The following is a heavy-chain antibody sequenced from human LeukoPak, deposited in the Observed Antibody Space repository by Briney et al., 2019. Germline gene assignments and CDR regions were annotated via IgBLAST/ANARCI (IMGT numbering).Heavy chain of an antibody. D-gene: IGHD2-2*01. CDR1: GFTFSSYW. CDR3: ARDQGSTSRGIDY. Sequence: GGSLRLSCAVSGFTFSSYWMHWVRQAPGKGLVWVSRIYSDGNTTNYADSVKGRFTISRDNAKNTLYLQMNSLRAEDTAVYYCARDQGSTSRGIDYWGQGTLVTVSS. V-gene: IGHV3-74*01. J-gene: IGHJ4*02. CDR2: IYSDGNTT.